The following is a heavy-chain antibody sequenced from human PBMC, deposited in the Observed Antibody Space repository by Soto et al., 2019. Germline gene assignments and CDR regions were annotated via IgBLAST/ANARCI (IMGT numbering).Heavy chain of an antibody. CDR1: GFNFGPFW. Sequence: GGSLRLSCAASGFNFGPFWMHWVRQAPGKGLVWVSHINSDGSTIVYADSVKGRFTISRDNAKSTLFLQMNSLRVEDTAVYYCARDRGYPDSLDIWGQGTMVTFSS. CDR3: ARDRGYPDSLDI. D-gene: IGHD3-10*01. V-gene: IGHV3-74*01. CDR2: INSDGSTI. J-gene: IGHJ3*02.